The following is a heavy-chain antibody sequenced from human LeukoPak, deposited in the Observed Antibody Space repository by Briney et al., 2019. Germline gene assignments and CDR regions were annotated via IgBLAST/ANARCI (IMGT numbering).Heavy chain of an antibody. CDR2: IKEDGSEK. J-gene: IGHJ6*02. CDR3: GRDMDV. CDR1: GFTFSNHW. Sequence: GGSLRLSCVASGFTFSNHWMSWVRQAPGKGPEWVANIKEDGSEKQYVDSVKGRFTISRDNAQNSLFLQMNSLSVEDTAAYYCGRDMDVWGQGTTVTVSS. V-gene: IGHV3-7*01.